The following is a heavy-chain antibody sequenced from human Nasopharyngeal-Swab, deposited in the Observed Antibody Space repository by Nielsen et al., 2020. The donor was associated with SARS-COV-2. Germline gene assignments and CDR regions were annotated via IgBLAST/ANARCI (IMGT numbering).Heavy chain of an antibody. Sequence: ASVKVSCKVSGYTLTELSMHWVRQAPGKGLERMGGFDPEDGETIYAQKFQGRVTMTRNTSISTAYMELSSLRSEDTAVYYCAKGSGGYGTYFDYWGQGTLVTVSS. J-gene: IGHJ4*02. CDR2: FDPEDGET. CDR1: GYTLTELS. D-gene: IGHD5-12*01. V-gene: IGHV1-24*01. CDR3: AKGSGGYGTYFDY.